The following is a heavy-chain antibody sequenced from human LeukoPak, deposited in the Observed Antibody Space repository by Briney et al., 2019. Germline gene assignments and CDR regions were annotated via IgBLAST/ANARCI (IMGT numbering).Heavy chain of an antibody. J-gene: IGHJ4*02. CDR1: EFTFSSYS. CDR2: ISSSSSTI. CDR3: ARSRGNSGSYPLDY. V-gene: IGHV3-48*01. Sequence: GGSLRLSCEASEFTFSSYSMNWVRHAPGKGLEWVSYISSSSSTIYYAESVKGRFTISRDNAKNSLYLQMNSLRVEDTAVYYCARSRGNSGSYPLDYWGQGTLVTVSS. D-gene: IGHD1-26*01.